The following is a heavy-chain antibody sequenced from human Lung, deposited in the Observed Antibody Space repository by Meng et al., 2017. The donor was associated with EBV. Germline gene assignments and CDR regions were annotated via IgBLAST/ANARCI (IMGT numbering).Heavy chain of an antibody. CDR2: IRTYNGNP. D-gene: IGHD3-9*01. Sequence: QVGLVHTGADVNKPGAAGKVSCKDSGYTFTSDGLSWVRQAPGQGVELMGWIRTYNGNPYYEQKLQGRVIMTTDTYTSTVYMEVRCLRSDDTAVYYCGRVWNYDILTGYYTHYFDYWGQGTLVTVSS. CDR3: GRVWNYDILTGYYTHYFDY. J-gene: IGHJ4*02. CDR1: GYTFTSDG. V-gene: IGHV1-18*01.